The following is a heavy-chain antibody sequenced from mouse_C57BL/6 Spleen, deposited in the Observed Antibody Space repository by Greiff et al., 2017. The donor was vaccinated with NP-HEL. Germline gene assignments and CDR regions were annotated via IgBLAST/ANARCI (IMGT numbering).Heavy chain of an antibody. Sequence: EVQLVESGGGLVQPGGSLSLSCAASGFTFTDYYMSWVRQPPGTALEWLGFIRNKANGYTTEYSASVKGRFTISRDNSQSILYLQMNALRAEDSATYDCARTMVTTRFYYAMDYWGQGTSVTVSS. D-gene: IGHD2-2*01. CDR1: GFTFTDYY. CDR3: ARTMVTTRFYYAMDY. V-gene: IGHV7-3*01. J-gene: IGHJ4*01. CDR2: IRNKANGYTT.